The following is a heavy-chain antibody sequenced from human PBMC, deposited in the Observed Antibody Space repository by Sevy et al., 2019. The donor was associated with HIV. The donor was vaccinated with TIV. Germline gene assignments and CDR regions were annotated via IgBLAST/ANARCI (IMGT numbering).Heavy chain of an antibody. CDR2: IYYSGST. J-gene: IGHJ6*02. D-gene: IGHD3-10*01. Sequence: SETLSLTCTVSGGSISSGDYYWSWIRQPPGKGLEWIGYIYYSGSTYYNPSLKSRVTISVDTSKNQFSLKLSSVTAADTAVYYCARDTMVRGVIMMGPYYYGMDVWGQGTTVTVSS. CDR1: GGSISSGDYY. V-gene: IGHV4-30-4*01. CDR3: ARDTMVRGVIMMGPYYYGMDV.